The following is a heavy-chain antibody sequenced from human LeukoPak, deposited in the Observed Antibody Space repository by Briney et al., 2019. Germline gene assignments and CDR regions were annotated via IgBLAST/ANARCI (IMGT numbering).Heavy chain of an antibody. Sequence: SETLSLTCTVSGGSISSSSYYWGWIRQPPGKGLEWIGYIYYSGSTNYNPSLKSRVTISVDTSKNQFSLKLSSVTAADTAVYYCARDMGGRYSYGFDYWGQGTLVTVSS. V-gene: IGHV4-61*01. CDR3: ARDMGGRYSYGFDY. J-gene: IGHJ4*02. CDR2: IYYSGST. D-gene: IGHD5-18*01. CDR1: GGSISSSSYY.